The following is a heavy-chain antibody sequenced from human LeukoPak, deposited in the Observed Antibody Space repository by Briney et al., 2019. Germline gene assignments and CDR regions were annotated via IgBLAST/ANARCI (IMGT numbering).Heavy chain of an antibody. V-gene: IGHV1-69*05. CDR3: AVGRDGVVVPAAILGWFDP. J-gene: IGHJ5*02. D-gene: IGHD2-2*02. Sequence: ASVRVSYKASGGTFISYAISWVGQAAGQGGEGMGGINPIFGTSNYAQKFQARVTITTDESTTTAYMELTSLRSEDTAVYYCAVGRDGVVVPAAILGWFDPWGQGTLVTVSS. CDR1: GGTFISYA. CDR2: INPIFGTS.